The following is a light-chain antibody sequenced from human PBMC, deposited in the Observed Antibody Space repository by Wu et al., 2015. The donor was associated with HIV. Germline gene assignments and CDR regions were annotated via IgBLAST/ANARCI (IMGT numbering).Light chain of an antibody. J-gene: IGKJ1*01. CDR2: GAS. CDR3: QQYSRSPRT. Sequence: EIVLTQSPGTLSLSPGERAILSCRASQSVSRSYLAWYQQKPGQAPRLLIYGASSRATGIPDRFSGSGSGTDFTLTISRLEPEDLAVYYCQQYSRSPRTFGPGTKVEIK. V-gene: IGKV3-20*01. CDR1: QSVSRSY.